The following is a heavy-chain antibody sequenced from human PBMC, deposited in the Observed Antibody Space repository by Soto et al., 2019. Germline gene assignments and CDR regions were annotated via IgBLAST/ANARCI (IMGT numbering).Heavy chain of an antibody. CDR2: IWYDGSNK. D-gene: IGHD6-19*01. CDR3: ARDRQWLIAHLGAFDI. CDR1: GFTFSRYG. V-gene: IGHV3-33*01. J-gene: IGHJ3*02. Sequence: HPGGSLRLSYAASGFTFSRYGMLWVRQAPGKGLEWVAVIWYDGSNKYYADSVKGRFTISRDNSKNTLYMQMNSLRAEDTAVYYCARDRQWLIAHLGAFDIWGQGTMVTVSS.